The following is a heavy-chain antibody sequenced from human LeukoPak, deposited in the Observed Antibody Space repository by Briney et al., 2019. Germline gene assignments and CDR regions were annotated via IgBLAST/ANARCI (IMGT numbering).Heavy chain of an antibody. CDR3: TAALYYYASGRPDF. V-gene: IGHV3-15*01. J-gene: IGHJ4*02. D-gene: IGHD3-10*01. CDR2: IQSKVDGGTT. Sequence: GGSLRLSCAASGFSFSNAWMSWVRQAPWKGLEWVGRIQSKVDGGTTDYAAPVKDRFTISRDDSENTLYLQMNSLKIEDTAVYFCTAALYYYASGRPDFWGQGTLVTVSS. CDR1: GFSFSNAW.